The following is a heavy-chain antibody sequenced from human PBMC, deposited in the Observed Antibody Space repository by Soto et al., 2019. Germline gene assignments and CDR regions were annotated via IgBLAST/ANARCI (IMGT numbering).Heavy chain of an antibody. CDR1: GGTFSSYA. J-gene: IGHJ5*02. D-gene: IGHD1-26*01. Sequence: QVQLVQSGAEVKKPGSSVKVSCKASGGTFSSYAISWVRQAPGQGLEWMGGIIPIFGTANYAQKFQGRVXIXAXXSTSTAYMELSSLRSEDTAVYYCASCSGSYYWFDPWGQGTLVTVSS. CDR3: ASCSGSYYWFDP. CDR2: IIPIFGTA. V-gene: IGHV1-69*12.